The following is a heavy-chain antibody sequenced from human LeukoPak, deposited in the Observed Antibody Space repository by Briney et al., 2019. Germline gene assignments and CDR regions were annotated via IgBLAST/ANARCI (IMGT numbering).Heavy chain of an antibody. CDR3: AREGDCSSTSCSGFDP. J-gene: IGHJ5*02. D-gene: IGHD2-2*01. CDR1: GGSFSGYY. CDR2: INHSGST. V-gene: IGHV4-34*01. Sequence: LETLSLTCAVYGGSFSGYYWSWIRQPPGKGLEWIGEINHSGSTNYNPSLKSRVTISVDTSKNQFSLKLSSVTAADTAVYYCAREGDCSSTSCSGFDPWGQGTLVTVSS.